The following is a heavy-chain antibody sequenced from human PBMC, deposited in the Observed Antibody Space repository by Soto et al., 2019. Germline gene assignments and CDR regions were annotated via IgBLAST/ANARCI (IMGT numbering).Heavy chain of an antibody. V-gene: IGHV4-59*01. D-gene: IGHD3-16*01. Sequence: SETLSLTCTVSGGSISSSYWSWIRQPPGNGLEWIGYVYFTGVTNYYPSLKSRVTMSVDTSKNQFSLKLSSVTAADTAVYFCARGGVNWFDPWGQGTQVTVSS. CDR2: VYFTGVT. J-gene: IGHJ5*02. CDR1: GGSISSSY. CDR3: ARGGVNWFDP.